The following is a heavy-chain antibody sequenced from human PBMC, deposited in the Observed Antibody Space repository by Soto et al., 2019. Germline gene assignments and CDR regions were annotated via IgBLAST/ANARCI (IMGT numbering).Heavy chain of an antibody. D-gene: IGHD3-9*01. CDR3: ASQMDYNVLTGYRPFDY. CDR1: GFTFSSYS. J-gene: IGHJ4*02. V-gene: IGHV3-21*01. Sequence: PGGSLRLSCAVSGFTFSSYSMNWVRQAPGKGLEWVSSISSSNSYIYYADSVRGRFTVSRDNAKSSLYLQMNSLRAEDTAVYYCASQMDYNVLTGYRPFDYWGQGTLVTVSS. CDR2: ISSSNSYI.